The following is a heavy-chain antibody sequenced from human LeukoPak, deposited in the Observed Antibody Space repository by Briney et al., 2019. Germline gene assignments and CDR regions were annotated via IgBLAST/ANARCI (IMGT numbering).Heavy chain of an antibody. CDR3: AKSPYCSSTSCLLRDWFDP. V-gene: IGHV3-30*18. Sequence: GGSLRPSCAASGFTFSSYGMHWVRQAPGKGLEWVAVISYDGSNKYYADSVKGRFTISRDNSKNTLYLQMNSLRAEDTAVYYCAKSPYCSSTSCLLRDWFDPWGQGTLVTVSS. J-gene: IGHJ5*02. D-gene: IGHD2-2*01. CDR2: ISYDGSNK. CDR1: GFTFSSYG.